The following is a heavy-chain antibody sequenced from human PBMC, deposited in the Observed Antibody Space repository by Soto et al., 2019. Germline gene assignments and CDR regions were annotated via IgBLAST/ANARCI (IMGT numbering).Heavy chain of an antibody. V-gene: IGHV3-21*01. CDR3: ARGGDTSWYNPFDY. CDR2: ISSSSGYI. J-gene: IGHJ4*02. D-gene: IGHD6-13*01. CDR1: GFSVSSYS. Sequence: PSGSLRLACAACGFSVSSYSRNGGLQAPGKGLESVSSISSSSGYIYYADSVKGRFTISRDNAKNSLYLQMNSLRAEDTAVYYCARGGDTSWYNPFDYWGQGTLVTVSS.